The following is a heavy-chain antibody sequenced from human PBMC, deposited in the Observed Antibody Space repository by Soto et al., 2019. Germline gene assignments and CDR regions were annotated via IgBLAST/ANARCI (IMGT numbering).Heavy chain of an antibody. CDR3: ARAPMGLSRYYFDS. D-gene: IGHD2-8*01. CDR1: GGSISNFY. Sequence: SETLSLTCTVSGGSISNFYWSWIRQPPGKGLEWIGYISFSGNTNYNPSLKSRVSISVDTSKNLLSLNLTSVTAADTAVSSRARAPMGLSRYYFDSCGQGPPVTVYS. CDR2: ISFSGNT. J-gene: IGHJ5*01. V-gene: IGHV4-59*01.